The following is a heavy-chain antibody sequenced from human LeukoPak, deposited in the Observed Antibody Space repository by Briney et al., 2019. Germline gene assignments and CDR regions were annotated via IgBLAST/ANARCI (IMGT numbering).Heavy chain of an antibody. D-gene: IGHD6-13*01. CDR3: ARDGRLYSSSWYYFDY. CDR2: IWYGGSNK. CDR1: GFTFSSYG. Sequence: GGSLRLSCAASGFTFSSYGMHWVRQAPGKGLEWVAVIWYGGSNKYYADSVKGRFTISRDNSKNTLYLQMNSLRAEDTAVYYCARDGRLYSSSWYYFDYWGQGTLVTVSS. V-gene: IGHV3-33*01. J-gene: IGHJ4*02.